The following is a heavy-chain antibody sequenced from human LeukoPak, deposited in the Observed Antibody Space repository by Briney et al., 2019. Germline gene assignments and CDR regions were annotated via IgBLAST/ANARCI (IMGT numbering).Heavy chain of an antibody. Sequence: SETLSLTCTVSGGSISSGGYYWSWIRQHPGKGLEWIGYIYYSGSTYYNPSLKSRVTISVDTSKNQFSLKLSAVTAADTAVYYCASQGSSGYLTYFDYWGQGPLVTVSS. CDR1: GGSISSGGYY. CDR2: IYYSGST. CDR3: ASQGSSGYLTYFDY. J-gene: IGHJ4*02. V-gene: IGHV4-31*03. D-gene: IGHD3-22*01.